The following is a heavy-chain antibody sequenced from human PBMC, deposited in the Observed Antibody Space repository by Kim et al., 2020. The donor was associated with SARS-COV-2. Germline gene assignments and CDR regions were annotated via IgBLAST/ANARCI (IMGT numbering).Heavy chain of an antibody. CDR1: GGSISSSSYY. Sequence: SETLSLTCTVSGGSISSSSYYWGWIRQPPGKGLEWIGSIYYSGSTYYNPSLKSRVTISVDTSKNQFSLKLSSVTAADTAVYYCASPGSHPPRIDYWGQGTLVTVSS. V-gene: IGHV4-39*01. J-gene: IGHJ4*02. CDR3: ASPGSHPPRIDY. CDR2: IYYSGST. D-gene: IGHD5-12*01.